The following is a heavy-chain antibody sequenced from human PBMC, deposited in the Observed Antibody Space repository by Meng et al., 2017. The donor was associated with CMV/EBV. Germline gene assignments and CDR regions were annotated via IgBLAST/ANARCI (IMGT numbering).Heavy chain of an antibody. D-gene: IGHD6-13*01. V-gene: IGHV1-18*01. Sequence: ASVKVSCKASGYTFTSYGISWVRQAPGQGLEWMGWISAYNGNTNYAQKLQGRVTMTTDTSTSTAYMELRSLRSDETAVYYCARDALYSSSWYYYYYGMDVWGQGTTVTVSS. CDR2: ISAYNGNT. CDR3: ARDALYSSSWYYYYYGMDV. CDR1: GYTFTSYG. J-gene: IGHJ6*02.